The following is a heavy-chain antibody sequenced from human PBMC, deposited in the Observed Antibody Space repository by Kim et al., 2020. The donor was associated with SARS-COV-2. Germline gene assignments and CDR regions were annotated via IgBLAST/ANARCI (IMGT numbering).Heavy chain of an antibody. CDR1: GFTFDDYA. CDR3: AKDDSSGYRPLYYFDY. Sequence: GESLRLSCAASGFTFDDYAMHWVRQAPGKGLEWVSGISWNSGSIGYADSVKGRFTISRDNAKNSLYLQMNSLRAEDTALYYCAKDDSSGYRPLYYFDYWG. D-gene: IGHD3-22*01. V-gene: IGHV3-9*01. CDR2: ISWNSGSI. J-gene: IGHJ4*01.